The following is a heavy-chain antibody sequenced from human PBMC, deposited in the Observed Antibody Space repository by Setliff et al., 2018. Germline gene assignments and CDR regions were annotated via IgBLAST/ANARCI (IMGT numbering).Heavy chain of an antibody. CDR1: GFTFGDYA. CDR2: IRSKAYGGTT. Sequence: GGSLRLSCTASGFTFGDYAMSWVRQAPGKGLEWVGFIRSKAYGGTTEYAASVKGRFTISRDDSKDSLFLQMNNLKTEDTAVYYCVRAAAGLDIWSQKIVVTVSS. J-gene: IGHJ4*02. CDR3: VRAAAGLDI. V-gene: IGHV3-49*04. D-gene: IGHD3-16*01.